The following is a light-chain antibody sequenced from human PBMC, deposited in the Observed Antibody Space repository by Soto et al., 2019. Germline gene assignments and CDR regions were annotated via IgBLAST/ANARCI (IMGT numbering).Light chain of an antibody. CDR3: QQYENLPRT. CDR1: ETISSL. CDR2: YXS. J-gene: IGKJ4*02. Sequence: IHLTQSPSTLSGSVGDRVTITCRAGETISSLLAWFQQKPGKAPKLXXAYXSNLETGGPSRLSGSGSGTDFTFTISSLQPEYIAKYYCQQYENLPRTFGGGTKVDIK. V-gene: IGKV1-33*01.